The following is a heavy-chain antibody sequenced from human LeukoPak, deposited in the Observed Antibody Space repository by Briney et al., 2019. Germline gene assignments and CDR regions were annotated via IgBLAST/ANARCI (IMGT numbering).Heavy chain of an antibody. J-gene: IGHJ4*02. V-gene: IGHV1-2*02. D-gene: IGHD1-7*01. CDR2: ISPTSGDT. CDR1: GYTFTGYY. CDR3: VRDGLNWNYDY. Sequence: GASVKVSCKASGYTFTGYYIHWVRQAPGQGLEWMGWISPTSGDTMYAQKFQGRVTMTRDTSISTAYMELSRLRSDDTAAYYCVRDGLNWNYDYWGQGTLVAVSS.